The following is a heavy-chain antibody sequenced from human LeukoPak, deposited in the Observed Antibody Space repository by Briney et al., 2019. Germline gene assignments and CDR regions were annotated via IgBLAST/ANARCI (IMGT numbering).Heavy chain of an antibody. J-gene: IGHJ4*02. D-gene: IGHD3-22*01. CDR3: AKDEAPYYYDSGGRFDY. V-gene: IGHV3-23*01. CDR2: ISGSGGST. Sequence: GGSLRLSCAASGFTFSSYAMSWVRQAPGKGLEWVSGISGSGGSTYYADSVEGRFTISRDNSRNTLYLQMNSLRAEDTAVYYCAKDEAPYYYDSGGRFDYWGQGTLVTVSS. CDR1: GFTFSSYA.